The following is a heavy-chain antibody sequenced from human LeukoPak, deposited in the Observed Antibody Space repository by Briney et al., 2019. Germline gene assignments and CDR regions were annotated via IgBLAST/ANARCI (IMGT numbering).Heavy chain of an antibody. CDR3: ARGPVDYYYDSSGYYTPFDY. CDR2: IWYDGSNK. J-gene: IGHJ4*02. CDR1: GFTFSSHG. D-gene: IGHD3-22*01. Sequence: GGPLRLSCAASGFTFSSHGMHWVRQAPGKGLEWVAVIWYDGSNKYYADSVKGRFTISRDNSKNTLYLQMNSLRAEDTAVYYCARGPVDYYYDSSGYYTPFDYWGQGTLVTVSS. V-gene: IGHV3-33*01.